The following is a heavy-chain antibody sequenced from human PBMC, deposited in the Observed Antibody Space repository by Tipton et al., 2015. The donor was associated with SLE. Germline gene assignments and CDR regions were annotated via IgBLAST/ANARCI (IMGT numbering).Heavy chain of an antibody. V-gene: IGHV3-11*04. J-gene: IGHJ4*02. Sequence: SRDNAKNSLYLQMNSLRAEDTAVYYCAREVGAYYFDYWGQGTLVTVSS. D-gene: IGHD1-26*01. CDR3: AREVGAYYFDY.